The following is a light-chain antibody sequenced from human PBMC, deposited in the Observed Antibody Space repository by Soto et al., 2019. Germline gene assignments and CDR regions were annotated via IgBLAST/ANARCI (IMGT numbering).Light chain of an antibody. Sequence: QSALTQPASVSGSPGQSITISCTGTGSDVGGYNYVSWYQQHPGKAPKLVIYDVTNRPSGVSNRFSGPKSGNTASLTISGLQAEDEADYYCTSYTRSRTYVFGTGTKLTVL. CDR1: GSDVGGYNY. J-gene: IGLJ1*01. CDR3: TSYTRSRTYV. V-gene: IGLV2-14*03. CDR2: DVT.